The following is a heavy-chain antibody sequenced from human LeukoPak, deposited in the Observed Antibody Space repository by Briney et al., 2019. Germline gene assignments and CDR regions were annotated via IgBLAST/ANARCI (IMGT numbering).Heavy chain of an antibody. CDR1: GFTFSSYW. Sequence: GRSLRLSCAASGFTFSSYWMHWGRQAPGKGLGWVSRINSDGSSTSYADSVKGRFTISRDNAKNTLYLQMNSLRAEDTAVYYCARDGGGYSYGGIDYWGQGTLVTVSS. J-gene: IGHJ4*02. CDR2: INSDGSST. D-gene: IGHD5-18*01. CDR3: ARDGGGYSYGGIDY. V-gene: IGHV3-74*01.